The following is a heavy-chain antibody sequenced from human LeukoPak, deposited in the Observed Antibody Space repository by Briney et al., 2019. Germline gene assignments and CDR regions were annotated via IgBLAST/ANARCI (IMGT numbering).Heavy chain of an antibody. CDR2: INPNSGGT. V-gene: IGHV1-2*02. D-gene: IGHD4-17*01. CDR3: ARGDGDYVRFRYFQH. CDR1: GYTSTGYY. Sequence: ASVKVSCKASGYTSTGYYMHWVRQAPGQGLEWMGWINPNSGGTNYAQKFQGRVTMTRDTSISTAYMELSRLRSDDTAVYYCARGDGDYVRFRYFQHWGQGTLVTVSS. J-gene: IGHJ1*01.